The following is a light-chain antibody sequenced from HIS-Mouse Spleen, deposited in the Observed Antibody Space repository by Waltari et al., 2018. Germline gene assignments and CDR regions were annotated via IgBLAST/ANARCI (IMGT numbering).Light chain of an antibody. J-gene: IGLJ3*02. CDR2: EGS. Sequence: QSALTQPASVSGSPGQSITLSCTGTSRDVGSYNLFSWYQQHPGKAPKPKIYEGSKRPSGVSNRFSGSKSGNTASLTISGLQAEDEADYYCCSYAGSSTWVFGGGTKLTVL. V-gene: IGLV2-23*01. CDR3: CSYAGSSTWV. CDR1: SRDVGSYNL.